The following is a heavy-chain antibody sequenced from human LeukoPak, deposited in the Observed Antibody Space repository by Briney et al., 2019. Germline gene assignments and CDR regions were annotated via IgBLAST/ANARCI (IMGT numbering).Heavy chain of an antibody. CDR2: IIPILGIA. D-gene: IGHD3-22*01. J-gene: IGHJ6*02. CDR3: ARENYYDSSGYYYGSPLYSMDV. V-gene: IGHV1-69*04. CDR1: GGTFSSYA. Sequence: SVKVSCKASGGTFSSYAISWVRQAPGQGLEWMGRIIPILGIANYAQKFQGRVTITADKSTSTAYMELSSLRSEDTAVYYCARENYYDSSGYYYGSPLYSMDVWGQGTTVTVSS.